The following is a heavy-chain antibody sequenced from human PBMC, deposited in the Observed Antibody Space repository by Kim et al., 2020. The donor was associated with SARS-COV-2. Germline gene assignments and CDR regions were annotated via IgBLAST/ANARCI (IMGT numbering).Heavy chain of an antibody. CDR2: IYHSGST. CDR1: GYSISSGYY. CDR3: ARAGSGSYYSYFDY. D-gene: IGHD3-10*01. V-gene: IGHV4-38-2*02. J-gene: IGHJ4*02. Sequence: SETLSLTCTVSGYSISSGYYWGWIRQPPGKGLEWIGSIYHSGSTYYNPSLKSRVTISVDTSKNQFSLKLSSVTAADMAVYYCARAGSGSYYSYFDYWGQGTLVTVSS.